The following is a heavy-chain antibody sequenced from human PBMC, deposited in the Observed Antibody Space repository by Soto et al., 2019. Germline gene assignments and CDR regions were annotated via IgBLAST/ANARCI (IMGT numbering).Heavy chain of an antibody. J-gene: IGHJ3*02. D-gene: IGHD3-16*01. CDR2: ISYDGSNK. CDR3: ARDRWGSRIENAFDI. CDR1: GFTFSSYA. V-gene: IGHV3-30-3*01. Sequence: PGGSLRLSCAASGFTFSSYAMHWVRQAPGKGLEWVAVISYDGSNKYYADSVKGRFTISRDNSKNTLYLQMNSLRAEDTAVYYCARDRWGSRIENAFDIWGQGTMVTVSS.